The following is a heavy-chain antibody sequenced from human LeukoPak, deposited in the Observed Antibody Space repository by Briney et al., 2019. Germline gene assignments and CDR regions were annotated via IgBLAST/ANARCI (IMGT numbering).Heavy chain of an antibody. D-gene: IGHD3-10*01. CDR1: GGSFSGYY. CDR2: INHSGST. CDR3: ARGGFVYYGSGSYYYY. V-gene: IGHV4-34*01. Sequence: SETLSLTCAVYGGSFSGYYWSWIRQPPGKGLEWIGEINHSGSTNYNPSLKSRVTISVDTSKNLFSLKLSSVTAADTAVYYCARGGFVYYGSGSYYYYWGQGTLVTVSS. J-gene: IGHJ4*02.